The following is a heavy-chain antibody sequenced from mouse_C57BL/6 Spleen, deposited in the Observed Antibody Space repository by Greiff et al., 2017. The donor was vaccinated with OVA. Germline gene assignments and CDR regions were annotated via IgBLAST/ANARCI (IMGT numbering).Heavy chain of an antibody. J-gene: IGHJ4*01. CDR1: GFTFSDYG. Sequence: EVQGVESGGGLVKPGGSLKLSCAASGFTFSDYGMHWVRQAPEKGLEWVAYISSGSSTIYYADTVKGRFTIYRDNAKNTLFLQMTSLRSEDTAMYYCARQGYDPYYAMDYWGQGTSVTVSS. D-gene: IGHD2-2*01. V-gene: IGHV5-17*01. CDR2: ISSGSSTI. CDR3: ARQGYDPYYAMDY.